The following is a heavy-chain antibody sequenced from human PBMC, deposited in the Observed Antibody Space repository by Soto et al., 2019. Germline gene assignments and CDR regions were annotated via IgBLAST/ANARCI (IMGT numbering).Heavy chain of an antibody. D-gene: IGHD2-21*02. J-gene: IGHJ4*02. CDR2: IKSNADGGTT. CDR3: TTDRLTYCAGYCYSVPDY. V-gene: IGHV3-15*07. Sequence: EVQLVESGGGLVKPGGSPRLSCAASGFTFSKAWMNWVRQTPGKGLEWVGRIKSNADGGTTDYAAPVKGRFTISRDDSTNILYLQMDSLKTEDTAVYYCTTDRLTYCAGYCYSVPDYWGQGTLVTVSS. CDR1: GFTFSKAW.